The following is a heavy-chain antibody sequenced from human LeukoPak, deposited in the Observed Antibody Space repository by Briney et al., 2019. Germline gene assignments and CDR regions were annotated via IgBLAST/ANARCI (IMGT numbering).Heavy chain of an antibody. J-gene: IGHJ6*04. CDR1: GDSVSSNSAA. CDR2: TYYRSKWYN. D-gene: IGHD3-10*01. Sequence: SQTLSLTCAISGDSVSSNSAAWNWIRQSPSRGLEWLGRTYYRSKWYNDYAVSVKSRITINPDTSKNQFSLQLNSVTPEDTAVYHCARDLSIVRGVIRPYYYYYGMDVWGKGTTVTVSS. CDR3: ARDLSIVRGVIRPYYYYYGMDV. V-gene: IGHV6-1*01.